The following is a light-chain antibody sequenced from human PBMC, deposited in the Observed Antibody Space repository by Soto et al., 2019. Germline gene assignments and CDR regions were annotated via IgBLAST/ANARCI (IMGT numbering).Light chain of an antibody. CDR3: QSYDSTLSGAV. J-gene: IGLJ2*01. Sequence: QAVVTQPPSVSGAPGQRVTISCTGSTSNIGAGYDVHWYQQFPGTAPKLLIYVNSNRPSGVPDRFSGSKSGTSASLAITGLQPEDEADYYRQSYDSTLSGAVFGGGTQLTVL. CDR1: TSNIGAGYD. CDR2: VNS. V-gene: IGLV1-40*01.